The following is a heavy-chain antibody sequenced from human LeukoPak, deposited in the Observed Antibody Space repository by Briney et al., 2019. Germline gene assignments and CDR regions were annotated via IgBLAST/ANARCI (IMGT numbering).Heavy chain of an antibody. J-gene: IGHJ3*02. CDR3: ARDRASSWYPEHDAFDI. D-gene: IGHD6-13*01. CDR2: INPNSGGT. V-gene: IGHV1-2*02. CDR1: GYTFTGYY. Sequence: ASVKVSCKASGYTFTGYYMHWVRQAPGQGLEWMGWINPNSGGTNYAQKFQGRVTMTRDTSISTAYMELSRLRSDDTAVYYCARDRASSWYPEHDAFDIWGKGTTVTISS.